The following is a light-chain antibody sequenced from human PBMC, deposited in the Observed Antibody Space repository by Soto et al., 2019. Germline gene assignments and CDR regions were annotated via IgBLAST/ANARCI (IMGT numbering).Light chain of an antibody. CDR2: DAS. V-gene: IGKV3-11*01. CDR1: QSVSSY. Sequence: EIVLTQSPATLSLSPGERATLSCRASQSVSSYLAWYQQKPGQAPRLLIYDASNRATGIPARFSGSGSGTDFTLTISSLEPEDFAVYYCQQLSNWPFIFTFGPGTKVDIK. J-gene: IGKJ3*01. CDR3: QQLSNWPFIFT.